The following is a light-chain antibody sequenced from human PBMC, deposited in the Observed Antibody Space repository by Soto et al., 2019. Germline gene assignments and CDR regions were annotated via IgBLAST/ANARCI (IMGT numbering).Light chain of an antibody. CDR3: QQRSSWPPT. CDR2: AAS. J-gene: IGKJ5*01. CDR1: QSISSA. Sequence: DIQMTQSPSSLSASIGDRVTITCRASQSISSALNWYQHKPGKAPNLLIRAASSLQSGVPSRFSGSGSGTDFTLTISSLEPEDFAVYYCQQRSSWPPTFGQGTRLEI. V-gene: IGKV1-39*01.